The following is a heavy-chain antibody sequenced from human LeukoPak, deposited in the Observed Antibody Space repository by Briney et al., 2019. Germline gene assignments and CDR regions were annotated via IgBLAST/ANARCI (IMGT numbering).Heavy chain of an antibody. D-gene: IGHD2-21*01. V-gene: IGHV3-23*01. J-gene: IGHJ4*02. CDR2: ISGSGTNT. CDR3: AKDTAVILTAPFDS. Sequence: PGGSLRLSCAASGFTFSSNGMHWVRPAPGKGLEWVSAISGSGTNTYYSGSVRGRFTISRDNSNNRLYLQMNSVRAEDTAMYFCAKDTAVILTAPFDSWGQGTLVTVSS. CDR1: GFTFSSNG.